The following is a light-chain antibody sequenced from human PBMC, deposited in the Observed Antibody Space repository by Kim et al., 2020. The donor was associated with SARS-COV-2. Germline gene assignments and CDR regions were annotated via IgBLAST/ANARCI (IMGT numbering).Light chain of an antibody. V-gene: IGKV3-20*01. CDR1: QSVAGNH. J-gene: IGKJ2*01. CDR3: QQYDRPPYT. CDR2: GTS. Sequence: EIVLTQSPGTLSLSPGERVILSCRASQSVAGNHLAWFQQEPGQAPRLLIYGTSSRATGIPDRFSGSGSGTDFTLTISRLEPEDSAVYYCQQYDRPPYTFGQGTKLEI.